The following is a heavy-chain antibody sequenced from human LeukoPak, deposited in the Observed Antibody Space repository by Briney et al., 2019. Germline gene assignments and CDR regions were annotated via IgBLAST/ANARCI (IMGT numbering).Heavy chain of an antibody. CDR1: GFTFTSSA. V-gene: IGHV1-58*02. CDR3: AALTYYYDSSGYYSPHY. J-gene: IGHJ4*02. D-gene: IGHD3-22*01. Sequence: GTSVKVSCKASGFTFTSSAMQWVRQACGQRLEWIGWIVVGSGNTNYAQKFQERVTITRDMSTSTAYMELSSLRSEDTAVYYCAALTYYYDSSGYYSPHYWGQGTLVTVSS. CDR2: IVVGSGNT.